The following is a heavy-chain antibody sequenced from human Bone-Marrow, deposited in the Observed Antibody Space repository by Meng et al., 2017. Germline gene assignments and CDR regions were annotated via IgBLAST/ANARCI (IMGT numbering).Heavy chain of an antibody. Sequence: GRVQGPGPGRVKPSGTLSLTCAVSGGSISSSNWWSWVRQPPGKGLEWIGEIYHSGSTNYNPSLKSRVTISVDKSKNQFSLKLSSVTAADTAVYYCARDGTEGSSSFYYWGQGTLVTVSS. J-gene: IGHJ4*02. CDR2: IYHSGST. CDR3: ARDGTEGSSSFYY. CDR1: GGSISSSNW. V-gene: IGHV4-4*02. D-gene: IGHD6-13*01.